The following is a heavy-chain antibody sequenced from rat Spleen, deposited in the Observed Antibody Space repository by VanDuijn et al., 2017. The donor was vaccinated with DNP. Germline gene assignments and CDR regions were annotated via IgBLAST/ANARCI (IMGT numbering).Heavy chain of an antibody. Sequence: EVQLVESGGGLVQPGRSLKLSCAASGFTFSDYNMAWVRQAPKKGLEWVATIIYDGSSTYYGDSVKGRFTISRDNAKSTLYLQMDSLRSEETAPYYCARPVATVAPFAYWGQGTLVTVSS. V-gene: IGHV5-7*01. J-gene: IGHJ3*01. CDR2: IIYDGSST. CDR1: GFTFSDYN. CDR3: ARPVATVAPFAY. D-gene: IGHD1-3*01.